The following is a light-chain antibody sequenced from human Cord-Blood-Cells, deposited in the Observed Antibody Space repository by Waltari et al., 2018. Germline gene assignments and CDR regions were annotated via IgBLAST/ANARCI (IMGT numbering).Light chain of an antibody. CDR3: QQYNNWPRT. CDR2: GAS. Sequence: EIVMTQSPATLSVSPGERATLSCRASQSVTINLAWYQQKPVQAPRLLIYGASTRATGIPARLSGSGSGTEFTLTISSLQSEDFAVYYCQQYNNWPRTFGPGTKVDIK. V-gene: IGKV3-15*01. J-gene: IGKJ3*01. CDR1: QSVTIN.